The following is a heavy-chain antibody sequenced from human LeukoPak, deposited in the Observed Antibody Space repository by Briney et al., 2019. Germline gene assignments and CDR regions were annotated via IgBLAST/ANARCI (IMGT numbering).Heavy chain of an antibody. CDR2: ISWDGGST. CDR1: GFTFDDYA. Sequence: PGGSLRLSCAASGFTFDDYAMHWVRQPPGKGLEWVSLISWDGGSTYYADSVKGRFTISRDNSKNSLYLQMNSLRAEDTALYYCAKETDSSGYYFDYWGQGTLGTVSA. CDR3: AKETDSSGYYFDY. J-gene: IGHJ4*02. D-gene: IGHD3-22*01. V-gene: IGHV3-43D*03.